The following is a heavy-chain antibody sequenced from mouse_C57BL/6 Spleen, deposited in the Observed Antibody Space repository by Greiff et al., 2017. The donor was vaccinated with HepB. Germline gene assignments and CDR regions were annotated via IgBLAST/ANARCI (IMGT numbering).Heavy chain of an antibody. CDR3: ARPHYEYGRGGYAMDY. CDR2: ISSGSSTI. Sequence: EVKLMESGGGLVKPGGSLKLSCAASGFTFSDYGMHWVRQAPEKGLEWVAYISSGSSTIYYADTVKGRFTISRDNAKNTLFLQMTSLRSEDTAMYYGARPHYEYGRGGYAMDYWGQGTSVTVSS. D-gene: IGHD2-4*01. V-gene: IGHV5-17*01. CDR1: GFTFSDYG. J-gene: IGHJ4*01.